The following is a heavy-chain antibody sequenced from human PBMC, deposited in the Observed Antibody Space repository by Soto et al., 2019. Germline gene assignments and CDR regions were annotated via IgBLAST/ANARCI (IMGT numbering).Heavy chain of an antibody. J-gene: IGHJ3*02. Sequence: PSETLSLTCTVSGGSISSSIYYWGWIRQPPGKGLEWIGSIYYSGSTYYNPSLKSRVTISVDTSKNQFSLKLSSVTAADTAVYYCAKGGSGSYSKAFDMWGQGTMVNVSS. CDR2: IYYSGST. CDR3: AKGGSGSYSKAFDM. D-gene: IGHD3-10*01. CDR1: GGSISSSIYY. V-gene: IGHV4-39*01.